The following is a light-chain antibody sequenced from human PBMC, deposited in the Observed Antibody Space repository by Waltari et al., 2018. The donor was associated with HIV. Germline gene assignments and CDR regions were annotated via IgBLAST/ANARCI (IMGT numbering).Light chain of an antibody. Sequence: EIVLTQSPGTLSLPPGERATLSCRARQSVSSSYLAWYQQKPCQAPRLLIYGASSRATGIPDRFSGSGSGTDFTLTISRLEPEDFAVYYCQQYGSSLLYTFGQGTKLEIK. V-gene: IGKV3-20*01. CDR2: GAS. J-gene: IGKJ2*01. CDR1: QSVSSSY. CDR3: QQYGSSLLYT.